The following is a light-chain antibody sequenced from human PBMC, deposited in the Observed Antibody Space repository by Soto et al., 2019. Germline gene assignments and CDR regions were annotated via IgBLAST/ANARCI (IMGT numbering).Light chain of an antibody. CDR1: QNILYNSKNKNY. V-gene: IGKV4-1*01. CDR2: WAS. Sequence: DIVMTQSPDSLGVSLGERATIHCKSSQNILYNSKNKNYLAWYQQKPGHPPKLLIYWASTRESGVPDRFSGSGSGTDFTLTISGLQAEDVAVYFCQQYYTTPFTFGPGTKVDI. CDR3: QQYYTTPFT. J-gene: IGKJ3*01.